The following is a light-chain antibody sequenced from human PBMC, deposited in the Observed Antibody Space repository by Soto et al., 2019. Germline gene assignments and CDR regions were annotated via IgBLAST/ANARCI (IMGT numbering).Light chain of an antibody. CDR2: DVS. V-gene: IGLV2-14*01. CDR1: SSDVGDYNY. Sequence: QAASVSGSPGQSITISCTGTSSDVGDYNYVSWYQQHPGKAPKLMLYDVSNRPSGISNRFSGSKSGNTASLTISGLQAEDEADYYCSSYTSSSTLFGTGTKLTVL. CDR3: SSYTSSSTL. J-gene: IGLJ1*01.